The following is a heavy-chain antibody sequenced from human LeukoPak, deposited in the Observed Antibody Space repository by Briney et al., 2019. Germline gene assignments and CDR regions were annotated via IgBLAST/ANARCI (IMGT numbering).Heavy chain of an antibody. V-gene: IGHV3-23*01. CDR3: AKLRGYIYGEVDS. D-gene: IGHD5-12*01. CDR2: ISGSNDKT. Sequence: GGSLRLSCAASGFTFSSYAMSWVRQAPGKGLEWVSGISGSNDKTYDADSVKDRFTISRGNPENTLYLQMNSLRAEDSAVYYCAKLRGYIYGEVDSWGQGTLVTVSS. J-gene: IGHJ5*01. CDR1: GFTFSSYA.